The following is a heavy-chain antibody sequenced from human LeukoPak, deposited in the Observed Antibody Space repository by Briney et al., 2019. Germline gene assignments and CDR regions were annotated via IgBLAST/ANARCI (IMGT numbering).Heavy chain of an antibody. CDR1: GFTFSSYW. CDR3: AGARGWEFSS. J-gene: IGHJ5*02. V-gene: IGHV3-7*01. CDR2: IKQDGSEK. Sequence: GGSLRLSCAASGFTFSSYWMGWVSQAPGMGLEWVATIKQDGSEKYYLDSVKGRFTISRDNAKNSLFLQMNSLRAEDTAVYYCAGARGWEFSSWGQGTLVTVSS. D-gene: IGHD1-26*01.